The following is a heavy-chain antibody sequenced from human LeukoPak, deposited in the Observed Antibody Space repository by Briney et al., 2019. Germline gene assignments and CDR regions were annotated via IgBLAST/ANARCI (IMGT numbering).Heavy chain of an antibody. CDR2: IYYSGST. CDR3: ARCSRVGATYKSYYYYGMDV. Sequence: PSETLSLTCTVSGGPVSSGSYYWSWIRQPPGKGLEWIGYIYYSGSTNYNPSLKSRVTISVDTSKNQFSLKLSSVTAADTAVYYCARCSRVGATYKSYYYYGMDVWGQGTTVTVSS. J-gene: IGHJ6*02. D-gene: IGHD1-26*01. CDR1: GGPVSSGSYY. V-gene: IGHV4-61*01.